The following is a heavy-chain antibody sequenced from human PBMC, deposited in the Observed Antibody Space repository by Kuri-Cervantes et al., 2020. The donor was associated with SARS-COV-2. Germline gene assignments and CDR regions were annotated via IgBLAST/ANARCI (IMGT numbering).Heavy chain of an antibody. CDR2: IYHSGST. J-gene: IGHJ4*02. Sequence: SETLSLTCAVSGGSISSSNWWSWVRQPPGKGLEWIGEIYHSGSTNYNPSLKSRVTISVDKSKNQFSLKLSSVTAADTAVYYCARGHYDYVWGSYRDDYWGQGTLVTVSS. CDR3: ARGHYDYVWGSYRDDY. V-gene: IGHV4-4*02. D-gene: IGHD3-16*02. CDR1: GGSISSSNW.